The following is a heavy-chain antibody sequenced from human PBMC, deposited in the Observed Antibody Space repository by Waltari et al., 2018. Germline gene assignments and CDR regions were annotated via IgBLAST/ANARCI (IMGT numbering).Heavy chain of an antibody. CDR2: RYYNGST. D-gene: IGHD2-15*01. J-gene: IGHJ4*01. CDR3: ARDFFESISYFSASAFDF. CDR1: GTSIMANY. V-gene: IGHV4-39*07. Sequence: QLQLQESGPGLVKPSETLSVTCTVSGTSIMANYWGWTRQSPGKGLVWIGTRYYNGSTVLNPSLKSRVTISVDTSKNRFSLKMTSVTAADTAVYYCARDFFESISYFSASAFDFWGQGNSVTVSS.